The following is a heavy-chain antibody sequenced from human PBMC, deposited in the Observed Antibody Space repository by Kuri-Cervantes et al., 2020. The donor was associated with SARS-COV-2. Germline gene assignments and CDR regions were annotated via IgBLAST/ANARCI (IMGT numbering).Heavy chain of an antibody. D-gene: IGHD1-7*01. Sequence: SETLSLTCTVSGDSMSTYYWTWIRQPPGKGLEWIGYIYYSGSTTYNPSLKSRVTISLDTSKNQFSLKLSSVTAADTAVYYCASPNWNYVAFDIWGQGTMVTVSS. V-gene: IGHV4-59*01. J-gene: IGHJ3*02. CDR2: IYYSGST. CDR3: ASPNWNYVAFDI. CDR1: GDSMSTYY.